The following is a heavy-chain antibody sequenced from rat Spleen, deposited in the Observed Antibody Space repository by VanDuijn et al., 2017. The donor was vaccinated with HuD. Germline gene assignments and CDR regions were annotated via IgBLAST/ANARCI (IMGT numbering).Heavy chain of an antibody. CDR3: ARRLYDYFDY. D-gene: IGHD1-2*01. Sequence: EVQLVESDGGLVQPGRSLKLSCAASGFTFSDYNMAWVRQAPKKGLEWVATISYDGSSTYYRDSVKGRFTISRDNAKSTLYLQMDSLRSEDTATYYCARRLYDYFDYWGQGVMVTVSS. CDR1: GFTFSDYN. CDR2: ISYDGSST. V-gene: IGHV5-7*01. J-gene: IGHJ2*01.